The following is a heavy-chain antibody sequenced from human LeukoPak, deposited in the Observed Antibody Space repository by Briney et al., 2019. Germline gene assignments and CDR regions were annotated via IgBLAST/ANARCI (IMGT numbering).Heavy chain of an antibody. CDR2: IRNKANSYTT. D-gene: IGHD5-12*01. CDR1: GFTFSDYY. CDR3: ARSPSSGQAVFDI. Sequence: GGSLRLSCAAFGFTFSDYYMEWARQAPGKGLEWVGRIRNKANSYTTEYAASVKGRFTISRDDSKVSLYLQMISLKTEDTAVYYCARSPSSGQAVFDIWGQGTMVTVSP. V-gene: IGHV3-72*01. J-gene: IGHJ3*02.